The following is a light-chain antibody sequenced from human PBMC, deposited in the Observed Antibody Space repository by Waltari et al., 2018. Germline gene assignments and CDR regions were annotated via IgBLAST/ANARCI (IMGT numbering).Light chain of an antibody. Sequence: QSALTQPRSVSGSPGQSVTISCTGTSSDVGANTFVSWYQHHPDKAPKLSIYDINKRPSGVPDRFSGSKSGNTASLTISGLQAEDEADYYCCSCVGRNIYWVFGGGTKLTVL. J-gene: IGLJ3*02. CDR3: CSCVGRNIYWV. V-gene: IGLV2-11*01. CDR1: SSDVGANTF. CDR2: DIN.